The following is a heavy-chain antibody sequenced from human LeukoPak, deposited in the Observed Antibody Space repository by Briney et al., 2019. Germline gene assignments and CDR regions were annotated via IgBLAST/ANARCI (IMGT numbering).Heavy chain of an antibody. CDR1: GHTFTDYY. J-gene: IGHJ4*02. D-gene: IGHD1-26*01. V-gene: IGHV1-2*02. CDR3: ARSRILGTTWDS. CDR2: INPNSGGT. Sequence: AASVKVSCKASGHTFTDYYMHWVRQAPGQGLEWMGWINPNSGGTNYAQKFQGRVTMTRDTSITTAYMELSRLRSDDTAVYYCARSRILGTTWDSWGQGTLVTVSS.